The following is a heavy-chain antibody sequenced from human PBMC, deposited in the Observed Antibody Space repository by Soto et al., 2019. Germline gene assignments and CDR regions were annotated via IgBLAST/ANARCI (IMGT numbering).Heavy chain of an antibody. J-gene: IGHJ5*02. CDR2: NYWNDDK. V-gene: IGHV2-5*01. D-gene: IGHD3-3*01. CDR3: AHTARRETFGVVIRSGWFDP. CDR1: GFSLSTSGVG. Sequence: QITLKESGPTLVKPTQTLTLTCTFSGFSLSTSGVGVGWIRQPPGKALEWLALNYWNDDKRYSPSLKSRLTITKDTSRNQVVLKLTNVDPVDTATYYCAHTARRETFGVVIRSGWFDPWGQGTLVTVSS.